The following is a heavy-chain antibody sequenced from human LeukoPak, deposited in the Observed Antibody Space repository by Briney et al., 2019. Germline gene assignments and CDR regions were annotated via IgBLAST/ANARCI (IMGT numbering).Heavy chain of an antibody. D-gene: IGHD3-3*01. V-gene: IGHV4-4*07. Sequence: KASETLSLTCTVSGDSISSYYWSWIRQPAGKGLEWIGRIYTSGSTNYNPSLKSRVTVSVDKSKNQFSLKLSSVTAADTAVYYCARQAGALRFLEWAYNWFDPWGQGTLVTVSS. J-gene: IGHJ5*02. CDR3: ARQAGALRFLEWAYNWFDP. CDR1: GDSISSYY. CDR2: IYTSGST.